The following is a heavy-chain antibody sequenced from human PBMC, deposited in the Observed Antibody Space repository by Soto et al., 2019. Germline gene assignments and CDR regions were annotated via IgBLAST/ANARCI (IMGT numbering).Heavy chain of an antibody. J-gene: IGHJ4*02. CDR2: ISSSGDST. Sequence: EVQLLESGGGLVQPGGSLRLSCAASGFTFSSYAMSWVRQAPGKGLEWVSAISSSGDSTYYADSVKGRFTISRDNSKNTLYLQMSSLRAEDTAVYYCANSFSPSSTNWHSHFAHWGQGTLVTVSS. CDR1: GFTFSSYA. V-gene: IGHV3-23*01. CDR3: ANSFSPSSTNWHSHFAH. D-gene: IGHD6-13*01.